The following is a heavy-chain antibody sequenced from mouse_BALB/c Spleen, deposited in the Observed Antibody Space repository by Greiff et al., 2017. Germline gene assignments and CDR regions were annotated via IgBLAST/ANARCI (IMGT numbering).Heavy chain of an antibody. D-gene: IGHD2-4*01. CDR3: ASMGYYDYGYAMDY. V-gene: IGHV5-6-5*01. J-gene: IGHJ4*01. Sequence: EVMLVESGGGLVKPGGSLKLSCAASGFTFSSYAMSWVRQTPEKRLEWVASISSGGSTYYPDSVKGRFTISRDNARNILYLQMSSLRSEDTAMYYCASMGYYDYGYAMDYWGQGTSVTVSS. CDR1: GFTFSSYA. CDR2: ISSGGST.